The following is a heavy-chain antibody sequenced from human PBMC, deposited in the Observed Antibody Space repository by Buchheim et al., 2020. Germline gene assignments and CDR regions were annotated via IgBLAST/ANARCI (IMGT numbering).Heavy chain of an antibody. Sequence: EVQLVESGGGFVQPGGSLRLSCAASGFTFSSYSMNWVRQAPGKGPEWISYINSISSTMHYADSVKGRFTVSRDNVQKSLYLQMNSLRDEDTAVYYCARDRSSLIDYWGQGTL. CDR3: ARDRSSLIDY. CDR2: INSISSTM. V-gene: IGHV3-48*02. CDR1: GFTFSSYS. D-gene: IGHD2-2*01. J-gene: IGHJ4*02.